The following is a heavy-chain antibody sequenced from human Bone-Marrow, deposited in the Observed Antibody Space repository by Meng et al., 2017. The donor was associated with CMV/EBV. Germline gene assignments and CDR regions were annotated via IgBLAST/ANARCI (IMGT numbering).Heavy chain of an antibody. CDR3: ARVGQGCSSTSCYTNYYYGMDV. D-gene: IGHD2-2*02. CDR2: ISAYNGNT. V-gene: IGHV1-18*01. Sequence: ASVKVSCKASGYTFTSYGISWVRQAPGQGLEWMGWISAYNGNTNYAQKLQGRVTMTTDTSTSTVYMELSSLRSEDTAVYYCARVGQGCSSTSCYTNYYYGMDVWGQGTTVTVSS. J-gene: IGHJ6*02. CDR1: GYTFTSYG.